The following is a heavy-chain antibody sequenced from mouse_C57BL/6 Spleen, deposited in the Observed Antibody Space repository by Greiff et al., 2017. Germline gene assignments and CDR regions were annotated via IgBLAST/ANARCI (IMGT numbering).Heavy chain of an antibody. Sequence: EVQLQQSGPELVKPGASVKISCKASGYTFTDYYMNWVKQSHGKSLEWIGDINPNNGGTSYNQKFKGKATLTVDKSSSTAYMELRSRTSEDSAVYYCARSVGFAYWGQGTLVTVSA. J-gene: IGHJ3*01. CDR1: GYTFTDYY. V-gene: IGHV1-26*01. CDR3: ARSVGFAY. CDR2: INPNNGGT.